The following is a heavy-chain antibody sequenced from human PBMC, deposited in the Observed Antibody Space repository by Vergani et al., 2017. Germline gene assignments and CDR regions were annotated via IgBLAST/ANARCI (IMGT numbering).Heavy chain of an antibody. D-gene: IGHD2-15*01. CDR1: GGTFSSYA. CDR2: IIPIFGTA. V-gene: IGHV1-69*12. Sequence: QVQLVQSGAEVKKPGSSVKVSCKASGGTFSSYAISWVRQAPGQGLEWMGGIIPIFGTANYAQKFQGRVTITADEATSTAYMELSSLRSEDTAVYYCAAGYCSGGSCYSPSIFYWGQGTLVTVSS. CDR3: AAGYCSGGSCYSPSIFY. J-gene: IGHJ4*02.